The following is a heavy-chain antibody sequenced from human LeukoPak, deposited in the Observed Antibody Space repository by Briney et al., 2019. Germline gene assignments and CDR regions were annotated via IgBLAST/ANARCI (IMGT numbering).Heavy chain of an antibody. V-gene: IGHV4-61*02. J-gene: IGHJ3*02. D-gene: IGHD3-3*01. Sequence: SQALSLTCTVSGGSISSGSYYWSWIRQPAGKGLEWIGRIYTSGSTNYNPSLKSRVTISVGTSKNQFSLKLSSVTAADTAVYYCARGLYDFWSGYCLDIWGQGTMVTVSS. CDR2: IYTSGST. CDR1: GGSISSGSYY. CDR3: ARGLYDFWSGYCLDI.